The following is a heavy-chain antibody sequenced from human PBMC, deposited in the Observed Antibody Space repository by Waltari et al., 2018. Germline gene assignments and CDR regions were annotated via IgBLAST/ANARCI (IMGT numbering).Heavy chain of an antibody. CDR3: ARGAGRWLQFGV. D-gene: IGHD5-12*01. V-gene: IGHV4-34*01. J-gene: IGHJ4*02. Sequence: QVQLQQWGAGLLKPSETLSLPCAVYGGSFSGYYWRWIRQPPGTGLEWIGEINHSGSTNYNPAIKSRVTIAVDTSKNQCSLKLSSVTAADTAVYYCARGAGRWLQFGVWGQGTLVTVSS. CDR2: INHSGST. CDR1: GGSFSGYY.